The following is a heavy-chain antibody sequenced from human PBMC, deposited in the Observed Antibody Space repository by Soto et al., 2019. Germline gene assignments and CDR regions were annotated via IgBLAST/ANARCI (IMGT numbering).Heavy chain of an antibody. V-gene: IGHV4-61*01. Sequence: TSETLSLTCPVSGVSAISGSYYWSWIRQPPGKGLEWIGYIYYSGSTNYNPSLKSRVTISVDTSKNQFSLKLSSVTAADTAVYYCARDPGYPPAEYFQHWGQGTLVTVSS. CDR3: ARDPGYPPAEYFQH. CDR2: IYYSGST. J-gene: IGHJ1*01. D-gene: IGHD2-2*01. CDR1: GVSAISGSYY.